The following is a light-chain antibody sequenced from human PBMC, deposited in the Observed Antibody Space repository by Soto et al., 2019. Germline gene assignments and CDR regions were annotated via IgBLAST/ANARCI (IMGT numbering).Light chain of an antibody. Sequence: QLVLTQSPSASASLGASVKLTCTLSSGHINYAIAWHQQQPEKGPRYLMKLNSDGSHSKGDGIPDRFSGSSSVAERYLTISSLQSEDEADYYCQTWGTGIWVFGGGTKLTVL. J-gene: IGLJ3*02. CDR1: SGHINYA. CDR3: QTWGTGIWV. CDR2: LNSDGSH. V-gene: IGLV4-69*01.